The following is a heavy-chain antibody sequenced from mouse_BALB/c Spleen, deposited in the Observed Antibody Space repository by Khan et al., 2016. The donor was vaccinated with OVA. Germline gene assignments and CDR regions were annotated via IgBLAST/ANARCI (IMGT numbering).Heavy chain of an antibody. CDR1: GYTFTSYW. V-gene: IGHV1-61*01. CDR2: IDPSDSET. J-gene: IGHJ3*01. CDR3: ARREKYGYDPSWFAY. Sequence: VKLMESGAELVRPGASVKLSCKASGYTFTSYWMNWVKQRPGQGLEWIGMIDPSDSETHYNQMFKDKATLTVDKSSSTAYMQLSSLTSEDSAVYSCARREKYGYDPSWFAYWGQGTLVTVSP. D-gene: IGHD2-2*01.